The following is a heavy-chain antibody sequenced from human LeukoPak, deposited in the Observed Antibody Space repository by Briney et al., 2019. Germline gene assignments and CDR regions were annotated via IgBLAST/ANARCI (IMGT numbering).Heavy chain of an antibody. V-gene: IGHV3-23*01. J-gene: IGHJ5*02. CDR1: GFTFSSYA. Sequence: GGSLRLSCAASGFTFSSYAMSWVRQAPGKGLEWVSAISGSGGSTCYADSVKGRFTISRDNSKNTLYLQMNSLRAEDTAVYYCARDSLADTAMVPWFDPWGQGTLVTVSS. D-gene: IGHD5-18*01. CDR3: ARDSLADTAMVPWFDP. CDR2: ISGSGGST.